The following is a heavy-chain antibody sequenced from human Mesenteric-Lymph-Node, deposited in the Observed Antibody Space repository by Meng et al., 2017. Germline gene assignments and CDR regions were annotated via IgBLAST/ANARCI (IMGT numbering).Heavy chain of an antibody. Sequence: GGSLRLSCAASGFTFSSYAMHWVRQAPGKGLEWVAVISYDGSNKYYADSVTGRFTISRDNSKNTLYLQMNSLRAEDTAVYYCVRSAGYLDYWGQGTLVTVSS. V-gene: IGHV3-30*04. CDR3: VRSAGYLDY. CDR2: ISYDGSNK. D-gene: IGHD6-13*01. J-gene: IGHJ4*02. CDR1: GFTFSSYA.